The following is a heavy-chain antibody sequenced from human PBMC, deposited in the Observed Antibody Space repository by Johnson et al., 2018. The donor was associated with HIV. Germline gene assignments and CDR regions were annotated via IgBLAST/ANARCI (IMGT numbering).Heavy chain of an antibody. D-gene: IGHD3-16*01. CDR3: ASLGLDLLVKAPLSVVFDAFDI. V-gene: IGHV3-64*01. J-gene: IGHJ3*02. CDR2: ISSNGGST. CDR1: RFTFSSYW. Sequence: VQLVESGGGLVQPGGSLRLSCAASRFTFSSYWMHWVRQAPGKGLEYVSAISSNGGSTYYANSVKGRFTISRDNSKNTLYLQMNSLRAEDTAVYYCASLGLDLLVKAPLSVVFDAFDIWGQGTMVTVSS.